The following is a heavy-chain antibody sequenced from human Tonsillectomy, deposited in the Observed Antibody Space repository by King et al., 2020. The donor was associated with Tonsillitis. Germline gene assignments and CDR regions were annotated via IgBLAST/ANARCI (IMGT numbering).Heavy chain of an antibody. D-gene: IGHD6-13*01. CDR2: IYYSGTT. V-gene: IGHV4-39*07. CDR1: GGSISSSGYS. CDR3: ARSHSSSWSGYYYYGMDV. Sequence: LQLQESGPGLVKPSETLSLTCAVSGGSISSSGYSWGWIRQPPGKGLEWIGTIYYSGTTYYNPSLKSRLTISIVTSKNQFSLKLTSVTAADTAVYYCARSHSSSWSGYYYYGMDVWGQGTTVTVSS. J-gene: IGHJ6*02.